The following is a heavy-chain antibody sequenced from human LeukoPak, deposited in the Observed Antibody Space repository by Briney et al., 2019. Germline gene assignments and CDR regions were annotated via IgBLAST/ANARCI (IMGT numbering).Heavy chain of an antibody. D-gene: IGHD2-15*01. Sequence: GGSLRLSCAASGFTFSSYWMNWARQAPGEGLEWVSAISGSGGSTYYVDSVKGRFTISRDNSKNTLYLQMNSLRAEDTAVYYCAKLPVAATPEYYFDYWGQGTLVTVSS. CDR2: ISGSGGST. V-gene: IGHV3-23*01. J-gene: IGHJ4*02. CDR1: GFTFSSYW. CDR3: AKLPVAATPEYYFDY.